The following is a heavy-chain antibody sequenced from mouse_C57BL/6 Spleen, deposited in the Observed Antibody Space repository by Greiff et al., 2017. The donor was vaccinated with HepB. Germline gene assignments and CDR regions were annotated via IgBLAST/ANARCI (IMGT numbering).Heavy chain of an antibody. CDR2: ISYSGST. Sequence: EVKLLESGPGMVKPSQSLSLTCTVTGYSITSGYDWHWIRHFPGNKLEWMGYISYSGSTNYNPSLKSRISITHDTSKNHFFLKLNSVTTEDTSTYYCARETFYYFDYWGQGTTLTVSS. V-gene: IGHV3-1*01. CDR3: ARETFYYFDY. CDR1: GYSITSGYD. J-gene: IGHJ2*01.